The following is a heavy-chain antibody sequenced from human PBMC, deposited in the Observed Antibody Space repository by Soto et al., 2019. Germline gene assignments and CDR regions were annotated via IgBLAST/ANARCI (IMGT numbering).Heavy chain of an antibody. D-gene: IGHD2-15*01. CDR3: AKALLYGYEYYYGMDV. Sequence: GGSLRLSCAASGFTFSSYAMSWVRQAPGKGLEWVSAISGSGGSTYYADSVKGRFTISRDNSKNTLYLQMNSLRAEDTAVYYCAKALLYGYEYYYGMDVWGQGTTVTVSS. V-gene: IGHV3-23*01. CDR2: ISGSGGST. CDR1: GFTFSSYA. J-gene: IGHJ6*02.